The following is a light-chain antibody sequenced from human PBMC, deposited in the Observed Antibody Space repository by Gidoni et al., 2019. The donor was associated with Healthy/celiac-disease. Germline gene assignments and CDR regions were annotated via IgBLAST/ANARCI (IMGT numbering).Light chain of an antibody. CDR3: QQYNNWPLT. Sequence: EIVMTQSPATLSVSPGERATLSCRASQSVSSNLAWYQQKPGQAHRLLIYGASTRATGIPARFSGSGSGTEFTLTISRLQSEDFAVYYCQQYNNWPLTFGQGTKVESK. CDR2: GAS. V-gene: IGKV3-15*01. CDR1: QSVSSN. J-gene: IGKJ1*01.